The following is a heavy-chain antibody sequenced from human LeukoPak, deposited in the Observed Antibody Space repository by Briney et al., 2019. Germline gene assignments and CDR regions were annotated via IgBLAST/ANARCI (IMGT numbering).Heavy chain of an antibody. CDR3: ARQVNYYDSSGYYGGLFDY. CDR2: IYYSGST. Sequence: SETLSLTCTVSGGSISSYYWSWIRQPPGKGLEWIGYIYYSGSTNYNPSLKSRVTISVDTSKNQFSLKLSSVTAADTAVYYCARQVNYYDSSGYYGGLFDYWGQGTLVTVSS. CDR1: GGSISSYY. V-gene: IGHV4-59*01. J-gene: IGHJ4*02. D-gene: IGHD3-22*01.